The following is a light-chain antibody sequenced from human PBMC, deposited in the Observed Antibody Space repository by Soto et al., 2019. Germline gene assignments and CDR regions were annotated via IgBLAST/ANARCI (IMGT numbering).Light chain of an antibody. J-gene: IGLJ3*02. CDR2: EVS. CDR1: SSDVGSYNL. Sequence: QAVLTQPASVSGSPGQSITISCTGTSSDVGSYNLVSWYQRHPGKAPKLMIYEVSKRPSGVSNRFSGSKSGNTASLTISGLQAEDEADYYCCSYAGSSTLMFGGGTKLTVL. V-gene: IGLV2-23*02. CDR3: CSYAGSSTLM.